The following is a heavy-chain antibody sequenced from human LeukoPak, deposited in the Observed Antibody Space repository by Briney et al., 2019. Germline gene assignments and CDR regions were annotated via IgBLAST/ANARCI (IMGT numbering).Heavy chain of an antibody. Sequence: GGSLRLSCAASGFTFSDYYMSWIRQAPGKGLEWVSYISSSGSTIYYADSVKGRFTISRDNAKNSLYLQMNSLRAEDTAVYYCARGDIVVVPAAMGRYYYYYGMDVWGQGTTVTVSS. CDR1: GFTFSDYY. CDR2: ISSSGSTI. CDR3: ARGDIVVVPAAMGRYYYYYGMDV. V-gene: IGHV3-11*04. J-gene: IGHJ6*02. D-gene: IGHD2-2*01.